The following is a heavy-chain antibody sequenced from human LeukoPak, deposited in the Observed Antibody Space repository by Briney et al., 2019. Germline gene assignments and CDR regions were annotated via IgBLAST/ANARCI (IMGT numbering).Heavy chain of an antibody. V-gene: IGHV3-66*02. CDR2: IYSDNT. J-gene: IGHJ2*01. D-gene: IGHD3-10*01. CDR1: GFTFSSYW. Sequence: GGSLRLSCAASGFTFSSYWMSWVRQAPGKGLEWVSFIYSDNTHYSDSVKGRFTISRDNSKNTLYLQMNSLRAEDTAVYYCARVAKTYYYGSGSYYPLFDYWGRGTLVTVSS. CDR3: ARVAKTYYYGSGSYYPLFDY.